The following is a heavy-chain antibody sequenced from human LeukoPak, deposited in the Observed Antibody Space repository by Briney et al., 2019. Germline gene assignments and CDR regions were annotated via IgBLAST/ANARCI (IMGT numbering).Heavy chain of an antibody. CDR2: IWYDGSNK. CDR3: ARAPYSGSCNIDY. J-gene: IGHJ4*02. V-gene: IGHV3-33*01. D-gene: IGHD1-26*01. Sequence: GGSLRLSCAASGFTFSSYGMHWVRQAPGKGLEWVAVIWYDGSNKYYADSVKGRFTISRDNSKNTLYLQMNSLRAEDTAVYYCARAPYSGSCNIDYWGQGTLVTVSS. CDR1: GFTFSSYG.